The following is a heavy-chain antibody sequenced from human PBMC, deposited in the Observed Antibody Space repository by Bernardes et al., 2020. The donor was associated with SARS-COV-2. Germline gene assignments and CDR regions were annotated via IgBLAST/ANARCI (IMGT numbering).Heavy chain of an antibody. V-gene: IGHV4-31*03. D-gene: IGHD2-21*01. Sequence: SETLYLTCSVSGDSISSWRHFWTWIRQHPGKGLEWIGYISYSGRTQYNPSLQSRISISVDTSKNQFSLELTSVTAADTAVYYCARVVMIATHFYYWGQGTLVTLSS. CDR2: ISYSGRT. CDR3: ARVVMIATHFYY. J-gene: IGHJ4*02. CDR1: GDSISSWRHF.